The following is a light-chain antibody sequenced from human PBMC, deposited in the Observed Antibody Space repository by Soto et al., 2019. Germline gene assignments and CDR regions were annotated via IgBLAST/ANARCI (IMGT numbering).Light chain of an antibody. J-gene: IGKJ1*01. Sequence: DIQMTKSPSSVAASVGDRVTITCRASQGLSTWLAWYQQIPGKAPKLLIYAASSLQSGVPSRFSGSGSGTDFTLTISSLQPYDFATYYCQQANSFPWTFGQGTKVEIK. CDR3: QQANSFPWT. CDR1: QGLSTW. V-gene: IGKV1-12*02. CDR2: AAS.